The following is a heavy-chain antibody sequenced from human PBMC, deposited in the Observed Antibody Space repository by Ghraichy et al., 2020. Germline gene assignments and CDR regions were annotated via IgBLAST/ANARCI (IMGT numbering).Heavy chain of an antibody. CDR3: ARRGVSVAGAGAEYFQV. CDR1: GYSFTTYW. J-gene: IGHJ1*01. Sequence: GESLNISCKGSGYSFTTYWIAWVRQMPGKGLEWMGIIYPGDSDTRYSPSFQGQVTISADKSISTAYLQWNSLKASDTAIYYCARRGVSVAGAGAEYFQVWGQGTLVTVSS. D-gene: IGHD6-19*01. CDR2: IYPGDSDT. V-gene: IGHV5-51*01.